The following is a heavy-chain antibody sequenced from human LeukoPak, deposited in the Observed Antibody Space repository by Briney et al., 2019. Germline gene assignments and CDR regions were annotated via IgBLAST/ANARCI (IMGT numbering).Heavy chain of an antibody. V-gene: IGHV3-53*01. CDR1: GFTFSSYA. CDR3: ARATYYYDSSGYYVFYFDN. Sequence: PGGSLRLSCAASGFTFSSYAMSWVRQAPGKGLEWVSVIHSGGSTYYADSVKGRFTISRDNSKNTLYLQMSSLRAEGTAVYYCARATYYYDSSGYYVFYFDNWGQGTLVTVSS. D-gene: IGHD3-22*01. J-gene: IGHJ4*02. CDR2: IHSGGST.